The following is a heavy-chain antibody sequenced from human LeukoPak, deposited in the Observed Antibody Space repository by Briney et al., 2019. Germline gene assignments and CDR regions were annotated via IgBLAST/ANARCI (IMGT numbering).Heavy chain of an antibody. D-gene: IGHD2-15*01. CDR2: IIPIFGTA. J-gene: IGHJ4*02. V-gene: IGHV1-69*13. Sequence: GASVKVSCEASGGTFSSYAISWVRQAPGQGLEWMGGIIPIFGTANYAQKFQGRVTITADESTSTAYMELSSLRSEDTAVYYCARDCSGGSCHAGWGQGTLVTVSS. CDR1: GGTFSSYA. CDR3: ARDCSGGSCHAG.